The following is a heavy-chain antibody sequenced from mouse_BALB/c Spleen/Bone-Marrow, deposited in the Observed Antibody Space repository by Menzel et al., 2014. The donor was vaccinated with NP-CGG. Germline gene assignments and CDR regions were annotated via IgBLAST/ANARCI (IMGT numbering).Heavy chain of an antibody. CDR3: ARDGGFKYALFSY. CDR2: ISDGGSYT. J-gene: IGHJ3*01. Sequence: DVKLVESGGDLVKPGGSLKLSCAASGFTFSDYYMYWVRQTPEKRLEWVATISDGGSYTYYPDSVKGRFTISRDNAKNNLYLHMSSLKSEDPAMYYCARDGGFKYALFSYWGQGTLVTVSA. V-gene: IGHV5-4*02. CDR1: GFTFSDYY. D-gene: IGHD2-14*01.